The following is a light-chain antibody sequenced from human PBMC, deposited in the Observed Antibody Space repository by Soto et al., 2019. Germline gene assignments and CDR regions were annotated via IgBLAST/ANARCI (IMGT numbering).Light chain of an antibody. CDR3: AAWDDTLSGLV. J-gene: IGLJ2*01. Sequence: QSVLTQPPSASGAPGQTVTISCSGRSSNIGSNYVYWYQQLPETAPRLLLYRADQRPSGIPDRFSGSKSGTSASLAISGLRSEDEADYYCAAWDDTLSGLVFGGGNKVTVL. CDR1: SSNIGSNY. CDR2: RAD. V-gene: IGLV1-47*01.